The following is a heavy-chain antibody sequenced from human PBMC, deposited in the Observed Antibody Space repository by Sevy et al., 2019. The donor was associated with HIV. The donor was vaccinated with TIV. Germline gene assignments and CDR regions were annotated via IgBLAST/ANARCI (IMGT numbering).Heavy chain of an antibody. CDR1: GGSFSGYY. CDR2: INHSGST. V-gene: IGHV4-34*01. D-gene: IGHD5-12*01. Sequence: SETLSLTCAVYGGSFSGYYWNWIRQPPGKGLEWIGEINHSGSTNYNPSLKSRVTISVDTSENHFSLKLSSVTAADTTVYYCARYRVACNFDYWGQGTLVTVSS. J-gene: IGHJ4*02. CDR3: ARYRVACNFDY.